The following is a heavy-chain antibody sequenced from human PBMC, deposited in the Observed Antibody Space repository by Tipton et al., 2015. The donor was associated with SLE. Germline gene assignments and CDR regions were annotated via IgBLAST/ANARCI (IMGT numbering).Heavy chain of an antibody. V-gene: IGHV4-59*01. Sequence: TLSLTCTVSIGSINYYHWSWIRQPPGKGPEWIGYIYYSGSTNYNPSLKSRVTISVDTSKNQFSLKLSSVTAADTAVYYCARWSATAISFDYWGQGTLVTVSS. CDR3: ARWSATAISFDY. D-gene: IGHD2-21*02. CDR2: IYYSGST. J-gene: IGHJ4*02. CDR1: IGSINYYH.